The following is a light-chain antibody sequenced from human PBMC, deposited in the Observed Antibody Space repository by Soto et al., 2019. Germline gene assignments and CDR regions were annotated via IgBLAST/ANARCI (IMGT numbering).Light chain of an antibody. J-gene: IGLJ1*01. CDR1: SGYSNYK. Sequence: QSVLTQPPSASASLGASVTLTCTLSSGYSNYKVDWYQQRPGKGPRFVMRVGTGGIVGSKGDGIPDRFSVLGSGLNRYLTFQNIQEEDESDYHCGADHGSGSNFVYVFGTGTKLTVL. CDR3: GADHGSGSNFVYV. CDR2: VGTGGIVG. V-gene: IGLV9-49*01.